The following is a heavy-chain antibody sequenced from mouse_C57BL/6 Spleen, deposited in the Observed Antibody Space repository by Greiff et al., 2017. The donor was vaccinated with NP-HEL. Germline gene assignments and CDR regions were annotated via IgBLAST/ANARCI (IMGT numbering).Heavy chain of an antibody. Sequence: VNVVESGPGLVQPSQRLSITCTVSGFSLTSYGVHWVRQSPGKGLEWLGVIWSGGSTDYNAAFISRLSISKDNSKSQFFFKMNRLQSDDTAIYYCASPYDYDAWFAYWGQGTLVTVSA. CDR3: ASPYDYDAWFAY. V-gene: IGHV2-2*01. CDR2: IWSGGST. CDR1: GFSLTSYG. D-gene: IGHD2-4*01. J-gene: IGHJ3*01.